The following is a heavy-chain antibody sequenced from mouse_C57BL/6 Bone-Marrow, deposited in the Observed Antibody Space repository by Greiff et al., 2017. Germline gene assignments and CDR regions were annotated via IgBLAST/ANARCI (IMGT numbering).Heavy chain of an antibody. J-gene: IGHJ1*03. Sequence: VQLQQSGAELVRPGTSVKMSCKASGYTFTNYWIGWAKQRPGHGLEWIGDIYPGGGYTNYNEKFKGKATLTADKSSSTAYMQFSSLTSEDSAIYDASVITTGRCFDVWGTGTTVTVSS. CDR2: IYPGGGYT. CDR3: SVITTGRCFDV. CDR1: GYTFTNYW. V-gene: IGHV1-63*01. D-gene: IGHD1-1*01.